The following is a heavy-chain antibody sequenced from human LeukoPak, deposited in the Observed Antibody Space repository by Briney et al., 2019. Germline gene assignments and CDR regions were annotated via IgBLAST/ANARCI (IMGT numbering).Heavy chain of an antibody. Sequence: SETLSLTCTVSGGSISSYYWSWIRQPPGKGLEWIGYIYYSGSTNYNPSLKSRVTISVDTSKNQFSLKLSSVTAADTAVYYCASSLTTVPTFDYRGQGTLVTVSS. CDR1: GGSISSYY. CDR3: ASSLTTVPTFDY. V-gene: IGHV4-59*01. CDR2: IYYSGST. J-gene: IGHJ4*02. D-gene: IGHD4-17*01.